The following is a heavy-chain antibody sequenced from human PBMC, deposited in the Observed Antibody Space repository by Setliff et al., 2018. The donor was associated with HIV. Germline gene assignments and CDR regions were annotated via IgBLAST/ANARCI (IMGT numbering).Heavy chain of an antibody. CDR3: ARDPFARYYDSSAPAY. V-gene: IGHV3-30-3*01. D-gene: IGHD3-22*01. Sequence: GGSLRLSCAASGFTFSSYAMHWVRQAPGKGLEWVAVISYDGSNKYYADSVKGRFTISRDNSKNTLYLQMNSLRAEDTAVYYCARDPFARYYDSSAPAYWGQGTLVTVSS. CDR2: ISYDGSNK. J-gene: IGHJ4*02. CDR1: GFTFSSYA.